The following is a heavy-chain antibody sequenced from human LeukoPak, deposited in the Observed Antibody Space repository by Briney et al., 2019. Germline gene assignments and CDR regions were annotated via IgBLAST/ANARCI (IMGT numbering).Heavy chain of an antibody. V-gene: IGHV3-21*06. CDR3: ARGFSSQSPFDY. D-gene: IGHD2/OR15-2a*01. J-gene: IGHJ4*02. CDR2: ISSSNTYI. Sequence: PGGSLRLSCAASGFTFSSYTMNWVRQAPGKGLEWVSSISSSNTYIYYADSVRGRFTISRDNAKNSLYLPMNSLRAEDTAVFYCARGFSSQSPFDYWGQGTLVTVSS. CDR1: GFTFSSYT.